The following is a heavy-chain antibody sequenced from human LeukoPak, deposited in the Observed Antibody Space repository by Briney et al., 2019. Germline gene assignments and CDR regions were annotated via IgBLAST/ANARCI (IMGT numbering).Heavy chain of an antibody. CDR1: GFTFSSYA. D-gene: IGHD3-3*01. Sequence: GGSLRLSCAASGFTFSSYAMSWVRQAPGRGLEWVSAISGSGGSTYYADSVKGRFTISRDNSKNTLYLQMNSLRAEDTAVYYCAKDPYYDFWSGYPHYYYYGMDVWGQGTTVTVSS. CDR2: ISGSGGST. V-gene: IGHV3-23*01. J-gene: IGHJ6*02. CDR3: AKDPYYDFWSGYPHYYYYGMDV.